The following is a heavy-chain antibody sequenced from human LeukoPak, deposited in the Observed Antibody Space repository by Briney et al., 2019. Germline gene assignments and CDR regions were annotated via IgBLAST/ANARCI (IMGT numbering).Heavy chain of an antibody. J-gene: IGHJ4*02. D-gene: IGHD2/OR15-2a*01. Sequence: ASVKVSCKASGGTFSSYAISWVRQAPGQGLEWMGGIIPIFGTANYAQKFQGRVTITADESTSTAYMELSSLRSEDTAVYYCARGKYYHSLLMIWGQGTLVTVSS. CDR1: GGTFSSYA. CDR3: ARGKYYHSLLMI. V-gene: IGHV1-69*13. CDR2: IIPIFGTA.